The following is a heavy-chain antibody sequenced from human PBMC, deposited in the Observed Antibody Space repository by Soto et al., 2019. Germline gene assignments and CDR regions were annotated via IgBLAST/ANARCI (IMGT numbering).Heavy chain of an antibody. V-gene: IGHV4-39*01. Sequence: QLQLQESGPGLVKPSATLSLICTVSGDSISSGRYHWGWIRQPPGKGLEFIATIHYTGHTQYNPSIRSRVTIFVAASKRQFSLRLSSVTAADTVVYYCARADGFVVVTPFMDYWGQGTLVTVSS. J-gene: IGHJ4*02. CDR3: ARADGFVVVTPFMDY. CDR2: IHYTGHT. D-gene: IGHD3-3*01. CDR1: GDSISSGRYH.